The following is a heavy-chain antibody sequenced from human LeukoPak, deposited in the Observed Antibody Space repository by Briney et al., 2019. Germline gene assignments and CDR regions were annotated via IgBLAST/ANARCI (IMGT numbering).Heavy chain of an antibody. Sequence: SSETLSLTCTVSGASISSYYWSWIRQPPGKGLEWIGYISNSGSTNCNPSLKSRVTIAVGTSYNQFSLKLSSVTAADTAVYYCARHDRGYSSSWYVVDYWGQGTLVTVSS. CDR2: ISNSGST. V-gene: IGHV4-59*08. D-gene: IGHD6-13*01. CDR1: GASISSYY. CDR3: ARHDRGYSSSWYVVDY. J-gene: IGHJ4*02.